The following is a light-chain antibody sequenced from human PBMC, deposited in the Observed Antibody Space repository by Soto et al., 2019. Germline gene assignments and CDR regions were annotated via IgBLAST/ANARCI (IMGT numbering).Light chain of an antibody. CDR1: QNVYSN. J-gene: IGKJ4*01. V-gene: IGKV3-15*01. Sequence: EIVLTQSPGTVSLSPGERATLSCKASQNVYSNLAWYQQRPGQPPRLLIYDASTRATGISARFSGSGYGTEFTLTISSLQSEDFAVYFCQQCRNWPLTFGGGTKV. CDR3: QQCRNWPLT. CDR2: DAS.